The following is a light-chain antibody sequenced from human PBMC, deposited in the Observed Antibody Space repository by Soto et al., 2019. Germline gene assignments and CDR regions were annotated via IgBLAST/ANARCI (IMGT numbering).Light chain of an antibody. CDR2: EVS. V-gene: IGLV2-14*01. J-gene: IGLJ3*02. CDR3: SSYVTSGTLV. CDR1: SSDIGGSDY. Sequence: QSVLTQAASVSGSPGQSITISCTGTSSDIGGSDYVSWYQKHPGKAPKVIIYEVSDRPSGVSARFSGSKSGNTASLTISGLQAEDEADYYCSSYVTSGTLVFGGGTKLTVL.